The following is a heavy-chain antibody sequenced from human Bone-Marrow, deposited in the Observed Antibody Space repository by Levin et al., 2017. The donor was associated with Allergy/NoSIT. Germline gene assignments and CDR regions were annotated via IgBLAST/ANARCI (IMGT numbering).Heavy chain of an antibody. V-gene: IGHV3-9*01. Sequence: GGSLRLSCAASGFTFDNYAMHWVRQTPGKGLEWVSSITWHSGIKAYADSVKGRFIISRDNAKNSLYLQMNNLRPEDTALYYCVKEGPTCGAECYFFDNWGQGTLVTVSS. CDR2: ITWHSGIK. J-gene: IGHJ4*02. D-gene: IGHD1-1*01. CDR3: VKEGPTCGAECYFFDN. CDR1: GFTFDNYA.